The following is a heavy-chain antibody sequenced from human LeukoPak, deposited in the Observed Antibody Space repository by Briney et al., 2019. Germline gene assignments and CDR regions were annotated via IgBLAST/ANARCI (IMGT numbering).Heavy chain of an antibody. Sequence: ASVKVSCKASGGTFSSYAISWVRQAPGQGLEWMGGIIPIFGTANYAQKFQGRVTITADESTSTAYMELSSLRSEDTAVYYCARDHVVPAVYYYYGMDVWGQGTTVTVSS. D-gene: IGHD2-2*01. CDR1: GGTFSSYA. J-gene: IGHJ6*02. CDR2: IIPIFGTA. V-gene: IGHV1-69*13. CDR3: ARDHVVPAVYYYYGMDV.